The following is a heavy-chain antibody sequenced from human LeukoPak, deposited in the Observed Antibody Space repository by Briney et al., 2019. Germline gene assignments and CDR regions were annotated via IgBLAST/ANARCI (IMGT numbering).Heavy chain of an antibody. D-gene: IGHD6-13*01. V-gene: IGHV3-48*02. CDR3: ARGWGLAVDGGEIEY. CDR2: ISSSGTTT. J-gene: IGHJ4*02. Sequence: GGSLRLSCAASGFTFSSYSMNWVRQAPGKGLEWVSYISSSGTTTSYADSVKGRFTISRDNAKNSLYLQMNSLRDEDTAVYYCARGWGLAVDGGEIEYWGQGTLVTVSS. CDR1: GFTFSSYS.